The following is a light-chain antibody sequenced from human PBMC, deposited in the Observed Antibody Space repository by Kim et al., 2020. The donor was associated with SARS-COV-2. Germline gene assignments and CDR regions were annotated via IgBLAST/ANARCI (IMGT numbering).Light chain of an antibody. J-gene: IGKJ4*01. CDR2: GAS. CDR1: QSVSSH. V-gene: IGKV3-15*01. CDR3: QQYNNWPSLT. Sequence: SPAERAPRSCRSSQSVSSHLAWLQQKPGQAPRRLLYGASTRATGIPARFSGSGSGTEFTLTISSLQSEDCAVSYCQQYNNWPSLTFGGVTKVDIK.